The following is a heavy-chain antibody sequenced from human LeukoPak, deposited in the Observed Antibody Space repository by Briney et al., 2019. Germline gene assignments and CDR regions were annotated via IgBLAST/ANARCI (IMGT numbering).Heavy chain of an antibody. J-gene: IGHJ4*02. CDR3: ARGYYYESSASDY. CDR2: INSDGRST. D-gene: IGHD3-22*01. Sequence: GGSLRLSCAASGXTFSSYWMHWVRQAPGKGLVWVSRINSDGRSTSYADSVKGRFTISRDNAKNTLYLQMNSLRAEDAAVYYCARGYYYESSASDYWGQGTLVTVSS. V-gene: IGHV3-74*01. CDR1: GXTFSSYW.